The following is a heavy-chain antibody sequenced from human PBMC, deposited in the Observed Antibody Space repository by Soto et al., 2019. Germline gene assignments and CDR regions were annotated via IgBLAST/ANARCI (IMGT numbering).Heavy chain of an antibody. Sequence: SETLSLTCAVSGGSISSGGYSWSWIRQPPGKGLEWIGYIYHSGSTYYNPSLKSRVTISVDRSKNQFSLKLSSVTAADTAVYHCARAVVPAAWRYFDYWGQGTLVTVSS. V-gene: IGHV4-30-2*01. D-gene: IGHD2-2*01. CDR3: ARAVVPAAWRYFDY. J-gene: IGHJ4*02. CDR1: GGSISSGGYS. CDR2: IYHSGST.